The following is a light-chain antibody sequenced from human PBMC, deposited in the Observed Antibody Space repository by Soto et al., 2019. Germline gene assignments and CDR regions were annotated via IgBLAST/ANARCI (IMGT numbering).Light chain of an antibody. CDR3: QQYYSYPFT. CDR2: GAS. CDR1: QDIRKD. Sequence: AIQMTQSPSSLSASVGDRVTITCRASQDIRKDLAWYQQKPGKAPQILIYGASTLQSGVASRFSGSGSGTEFTLTISCLQSEDFATYYRQQYYSYPFTFGPGTKVDI. V-gene: IGKV1-6*01. J-gene: IGKJ3*01.